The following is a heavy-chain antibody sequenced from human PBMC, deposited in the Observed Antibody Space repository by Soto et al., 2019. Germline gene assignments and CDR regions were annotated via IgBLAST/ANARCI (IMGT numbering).Heavy chain of an antibody. D-gene: IGHD2-2*01. CDR2: IYYSGST. Sequence: PSETLSLTCTVSGGSISSSSYYWGWIRQPPGKGLEWIGSIYYSGSTYYNPSLKSRVTISVDTSKNQFSLKLSSVTAADTAVYYCARHLVVGSIVVVPAATDPRGQRTLVTGSS. CDR1: GGSISSSSYY. CDR3: ARHLVVGSIVVVPAATDP. V-gene: IGHV4-39*01. J-gene: IGHJ5*02.